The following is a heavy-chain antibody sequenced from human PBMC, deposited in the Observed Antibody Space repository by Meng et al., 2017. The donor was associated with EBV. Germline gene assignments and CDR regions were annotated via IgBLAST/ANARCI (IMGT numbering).Heavy chain of an antibody. Sequence: QVDLVARGAEVRTAGSWVKVSCKAYGGTFRRYAFSWVRQAPGQGLELMGGIIPIFGTVNYAQKFQGRVTITADKSTSTAYMELSSLRSEDTGVYYYARAEIAAAGRLDYWGQGTLVTVFS. J-gene: IGHJ4*02. CDR1: GGTFRRYA. V-gene: IGHV1-69*06. CDR3: ARAEIAAAGRLDY. CDR2: IIPIFGTV. D-gene: IGHD6-13*01.